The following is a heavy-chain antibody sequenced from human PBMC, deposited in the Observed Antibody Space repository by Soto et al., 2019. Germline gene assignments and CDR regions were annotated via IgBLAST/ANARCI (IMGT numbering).Heavy chain of an antibody. J-gene: IGHJ3*02. CDR3: ARVVILTGFYAFDI. CDR2: IYYSGST. D-gene: IGHD3-9*01. CDR1: GGSISSYY. Sequence: SETLSLTCTVSGGSISSYYWSWIRQPPGKGLEWTGYIYYSGSTNYNPSLKSRVTISVDTSKNQFSLKLSSVTAADTAVYYCARVVILTGFYAFDIWGQGTMVTVSS. V-gene: IGHV4-59*01.